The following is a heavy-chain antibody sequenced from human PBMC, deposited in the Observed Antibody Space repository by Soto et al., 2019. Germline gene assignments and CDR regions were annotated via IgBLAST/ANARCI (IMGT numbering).Heavy chain of an antibody. D-gene: IGHD3-10*01. V-gene: IGHV1-18*01. CDR3: ARVVAGDPTDYYYYYYMDV. CDR2: ISAYNGNT. CDR1: GYTFTSYG. Sequence: QVPLVQSGAEVKKPGASVKVSCKASGYTFTSYGISWVRQAPGQGLEWMGWISAYNGNTNYAQKLQGRVTMTTDTSTSTAYMELRSLRSDDTAVYYCARVVAGDPTDYYYYYYMDVWGKGTTVTVSS. J-gene: IGHJ6*03.